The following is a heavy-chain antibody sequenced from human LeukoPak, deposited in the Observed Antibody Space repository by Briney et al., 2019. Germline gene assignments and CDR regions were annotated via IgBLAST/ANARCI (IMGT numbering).Heavy chain of an antibody. V-gene: IGHV1-69*01. CDR3: ARAVVAATRTSQLDY. D-gene: IGHD2-15*01. CDR2: IIPIFGTA. CDR1: GGTFSSYA. J-gene: IGHJ4*02. Sequence: AASVKVSCKASGGTFSSYAISRVRQAPGQGLDWMGGIIPIFGTANYAQKFQGRVTITADESTSTAYMELSSLRSEDTAVYYCARAVVAATRTSQLDYWGQGTLVTVSS.